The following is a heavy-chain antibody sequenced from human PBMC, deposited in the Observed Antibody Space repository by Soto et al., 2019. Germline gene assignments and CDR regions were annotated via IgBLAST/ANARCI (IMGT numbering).Heavy chain of an antibody. Sequence: SETLSLTCTVSGGSISSGDYYWSCIRQPPGKGLEWIGYIYYSGSTYYNPSLKSRVTISVDTSKNQFYLKLSSVTAADTAVYYCARVRYYYGSGSPKGFDYWGQGTLVTVSS. CDR2: IYYSGST. J-gene: IGHJ4*02. V-gene: IGHV4-30-4*01. CDR3: ARVRYYYGSGSPKGFDY. CDR1: GGSISSGDYY. D-gene: IGHD3-10*01.